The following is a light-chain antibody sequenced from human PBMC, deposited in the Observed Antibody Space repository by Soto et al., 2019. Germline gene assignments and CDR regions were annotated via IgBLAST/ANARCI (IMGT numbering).Light chain of an antibody. CDR2: NTR. J-gene: IGLJ1*01. V-gene: IGLV7-43*01. Sequence: QAVVTQEPSLTLSPGGTVTLTCASSTGAVTSGYYPNWFQQKPGQAPRALIYNTRNKHSWTPARFSGSLLGGKAALTLSGAQPEDEAEYYCLLYYGGAYVFGAGTKVTVL. CDR3: LLYYGGAYV. CDR1: TGAVTSGYY.